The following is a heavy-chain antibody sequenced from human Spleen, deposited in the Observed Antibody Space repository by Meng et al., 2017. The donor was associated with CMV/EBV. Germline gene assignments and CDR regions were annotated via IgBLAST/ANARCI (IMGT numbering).Heavy chain of an antibody. J-gene: IGHJ4*02. D-gene: IGHD3-22*01. CDR2: INSDGTRT. Sequence: GESLKISCEGAGFTFSSYGMHWARQAPGKGLVWVSRINSDGTRTNYADSVKGRFTTSRDNAKNMVYLQMNSLRGEDTAVYYCARDRGNYDSWNYWGQGTPVTVSS. V-gene: IGHV3-74*01. CDR3: ARDRGNYDSWNY. CDR1: GFTFSSYG.